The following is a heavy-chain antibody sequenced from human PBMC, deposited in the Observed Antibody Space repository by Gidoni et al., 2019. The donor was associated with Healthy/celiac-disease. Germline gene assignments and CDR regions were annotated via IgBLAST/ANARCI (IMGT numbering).Heavy chain of an antibody. CDR1: GFPFSSYA. CDR2: ISYDGSNK. D-gene: IGHD2-2*01. J-gene: IGHJ3*02. Sequence: QVQLVESGGGVVQPGRSLRLACAASGFPFSSYARHWVRQAPGKGLEWVAVISYDGSNKYYADSVKGRFTISRDNSKNTLYLQMNSLRAEDTAVYYCARDLAQLLVVVAFDIWGQGTMVTVSS. CDR3: ARDLAQLLVVVAFDI. V-gene: IGHV3-30*04.